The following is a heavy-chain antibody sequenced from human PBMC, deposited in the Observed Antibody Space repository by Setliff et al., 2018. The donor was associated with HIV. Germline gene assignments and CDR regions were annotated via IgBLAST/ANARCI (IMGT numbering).Heavy chain of an antibody. Sequence: SVKVSCKASGYTFTDYYMHWVRQAPGQGLEWMGRINPNSGGTNYAQKFQGRVTMTRDTSISTAYMELSRLRSDDTAAYYCARDREIGEYCSGGGCYQDYWGQGTLVTVSS. J-gene: IGHJ4*02. D-gene: IGHD2-15*01. CDR2: INPNSGGT. V-gene: IGHV1-2*06. CDR3: ARDREIGEYCSGGGCYQDY. CDR1: GYTFTDYY.